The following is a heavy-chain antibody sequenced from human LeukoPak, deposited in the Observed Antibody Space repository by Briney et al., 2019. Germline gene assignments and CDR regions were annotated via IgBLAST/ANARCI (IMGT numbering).Heavy chain of an antibody. Sequence: SVKVSCKASGGTFSSYAISWVRQAPGQGLEWMGGIIPIFGTANYAQKFQGRVTITADESTSTAYMELSSLRSEDTAVYYCARLRYCSDGSCYSVPGAFDIWGQGTMVTVSS. V-gene: IGHV1-69*13. CDR1: GGTFSSYA. CDR3: ARLRYCSDGSCYSVPGAFDI. J-gene: IGHJ3*02. CDR2: IIPIFGTA. D-gene: IGHD2-15*01.